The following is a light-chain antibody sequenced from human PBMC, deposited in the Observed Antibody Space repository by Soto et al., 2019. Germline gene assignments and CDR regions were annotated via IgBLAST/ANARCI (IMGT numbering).Light chain of an antibody. CDR1: QSVSSSY. V-gene: IGKV3-20*01. Sequence: EIVLTQSPGTLSLSPGERATLSCRASQSVSSSYLARYQQKPGQAPRLLIYGASSRATGIPDRFSGSGSGPDFTLTISRLEPEDFAVYYCQQYGSSSWTFGQGTKVEIK. CDR3: QQYGSSSWT. CDR2: GAS. J-gene: IGKJ1*01.